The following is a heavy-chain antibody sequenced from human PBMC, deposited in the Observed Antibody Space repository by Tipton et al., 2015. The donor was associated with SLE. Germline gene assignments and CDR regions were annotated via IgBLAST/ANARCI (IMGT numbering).Heavy chain of an antibody. CDR1: GGSISSGSYY. CDR2: IYYSGST. D-gene: IGHD3-3*01. CDR3: ARGATYYDFWSGGDFDY. V-gene: IGHV4-61*01. J-gene: IGHJ4*02. Sequence: TLSLTCTVSGGSISSGSYYWSWIRQPPGKGLEWIGYIYYSGSTNYNPSLKSRVTISVDTSKNQFSLKLSSVTAADTAVYYCARGATYYDFWSGGDFDYWGQGTLVTVSS.